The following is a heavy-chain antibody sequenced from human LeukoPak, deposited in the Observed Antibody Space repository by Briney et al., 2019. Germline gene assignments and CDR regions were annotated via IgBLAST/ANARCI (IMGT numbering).Heavy chain of an antibody. D-gene: IGHD3-3*01. Sequence: PSETLSLTCTVSGGSISSYYWSWIRQPAGKGLEWIGRIYTSGSTNYNPSLKSRVTMSVDTSKHQFSLKLSSVTAADTAVYYCARDQGYDFWSGYYGGYWYFDLWGRGTLVTVSS. CDR2: IYTSGST. V-gene: IGHV4-4*07. CDR3: ARDQGYDFWSGYYGGYWYFDL. J-gene: IGHJ2*01. CDR1: GGSISSYY.